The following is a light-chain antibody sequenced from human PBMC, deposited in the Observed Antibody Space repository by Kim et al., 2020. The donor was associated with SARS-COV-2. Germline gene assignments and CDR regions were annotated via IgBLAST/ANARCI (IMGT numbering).Light chain of an antibody. CDR2: GAS. CDR3: QQYGSSLLT. J-gene: IGKJ4*01. CDR1: QRISSSY. Sequence: EVALTQSPGTLSLSPGERATLSCRASQRISSSYLAWYQQKPGQAPRLLIYGASTRATAIPDRFSGSGSGTDFTLTISRLEPEDSAMYYCQQYGSSLLTFGGGTKVDIK. V-gene: IGKV3-20*01.